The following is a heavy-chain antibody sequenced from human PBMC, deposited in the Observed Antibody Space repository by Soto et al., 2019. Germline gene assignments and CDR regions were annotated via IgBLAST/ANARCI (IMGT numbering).Heavy chain of an antibody. V-gene: IGHV3-48*03. J-gene: IGHJ6*02. CDR2: ISSSGSTI. D-gene: IGHD6-13*01. CDR3: ARDSSGEWYSPRYGMDV. CDR1: GFTFSSYE. Sequence: VGSLRLSCAASGFTFSSYEMNWVRQAPGKGLEWVSYISSSGSTIYYADSVKGRFTISRDNAKNSLYLQMNSLRAEDTAVYYCARDSSGEWYSPRYGMDVWGQGTTVTVSS.